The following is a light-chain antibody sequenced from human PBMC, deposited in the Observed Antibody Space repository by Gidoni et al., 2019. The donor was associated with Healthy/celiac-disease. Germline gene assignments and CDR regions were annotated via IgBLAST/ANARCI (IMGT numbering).Light chain of an antibody. CDR1: SSNIGNNY. V-gene: IGLV1-51*01. Sequence: QSVLTQPPSVSAAPGQKVTISCSGSSSNIGNNYVSWYQQLPGTAPKLLIYDNNKPPSGIPDRFSGSKSGTSATLGITGLQTGDEADYYCGTWDSSLISWVFGGGTKLTVL. J-gene: IGLJ3*02. CDR2: DNN. CDR3: GTWDSSLISWV.